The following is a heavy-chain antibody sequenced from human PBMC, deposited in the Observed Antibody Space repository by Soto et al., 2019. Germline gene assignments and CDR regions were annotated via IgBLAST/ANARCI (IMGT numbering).Heavy chain of an antibody. CDR1: GFTFNSYA. V-gene: IGHV3-23*01. D-gene: IGHD3-22*01. J-gene: IGHJ3*02. CDR2: ITYSGAST. Sequence: GGSLRLSCAASGFTFNSYAMSWVRQAPGKGLEWVSAITYSGASTYYADSVKGRFTISRDNSKNTLYLQMNSLRAEDTALYHCAKDPNHYDSSGYYRGSDAFDIWGQGTMVT. CDR3: AKDPNHYDSSGYYRGSDAFDI.